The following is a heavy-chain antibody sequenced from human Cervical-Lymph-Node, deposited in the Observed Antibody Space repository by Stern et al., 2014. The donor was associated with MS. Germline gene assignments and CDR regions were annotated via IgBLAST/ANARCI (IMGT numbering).Heavy chain of an antibody. D-gene: IGHD4-17*01. Sequence: DVQLVESGAEVKKPGESLTISCEGSGYTFTNSWIGWVRQVSRTGLEWMWFVYLGDSNTIYSPSFQGQVTISADKSISTAYLQWSSLKSSDTAIYYCARATNGDSHWSHWGQGTLVSVSS. CDR3: ARATNGDSHWSH. V-gene: IGHV5-51*01. CDR2: VYLGDSNT. CDR1: GYTFTNSW. J-gene: IGHJ1*01.